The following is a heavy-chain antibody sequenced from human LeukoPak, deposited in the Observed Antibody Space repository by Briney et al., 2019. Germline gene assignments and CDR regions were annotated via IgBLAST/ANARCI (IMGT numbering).Heavy chain of an antibody. CDR1: GFTFSSYA. CDR3: AKDLSPYGGNSVTDY. V-gene: IGHV3-23*01. Sequence: GGSLRLSCAASGFTFSSYAMSWVRQAPGKGLEWVSAISGSGGSTYYADSVKGRFTISRDNSKNTLYLQTNSLRAEDTAVYYCAKDLSPYGGNSVTDYWGQGTLVTVSS. CDR2: ISGSGGST. J-gene: IGHJ4*02. D-gene: IGHD4-23*01.